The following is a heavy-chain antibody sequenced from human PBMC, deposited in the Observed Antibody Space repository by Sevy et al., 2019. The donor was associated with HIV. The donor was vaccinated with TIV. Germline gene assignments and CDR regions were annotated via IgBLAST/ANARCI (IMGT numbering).Heavy chain of an antibody. CDR1: GVSLTGADYY. D-gene: IGHD5-18*01. Sequence: SETLSLTCSVTGVSLTGADYYWSWVRQAPGKGLEWIAYYFYSGPFYYSPTLKSRLSISVDTTQNQFSLKLTSVTAADSAVYYCARSESVDSAPFDYWGQGTPVTVSS. V-gene: IGHV4-30-4*01. CDR2: YFYSGPF. CDR3: ARSESVDSAPFDY. J-gene: IGHJ4*02.